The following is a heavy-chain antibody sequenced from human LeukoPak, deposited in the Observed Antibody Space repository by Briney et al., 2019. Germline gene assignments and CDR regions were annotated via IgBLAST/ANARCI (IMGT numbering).Heavy chain of an antibody. CDR3: ASRIADYYGSGSY. V-gene: IGHV4-38-2*02. D-gene: IGHD3-10*01. CDR1: GYSISSGYY. J-gene: IGHJ4*02. Sequence: SETLSLTCIVSGYSISSGYYWGWIRQPPGKGLEWIGSIYSGSTYYNPSLKSRVTISVDTSKNQFSLKLSSVTAADTAVYYCASRIADYYGSGSYWGQGTLVTVSS. CDR2: IYSGST.